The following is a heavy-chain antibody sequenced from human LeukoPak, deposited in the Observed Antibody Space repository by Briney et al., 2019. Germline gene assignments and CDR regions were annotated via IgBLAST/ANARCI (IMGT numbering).Heavy chain of an antibody. CDR3: ARGGHSYGSFRLYFDY. CDR1: GGSFSGYY. CDR2: INHSGST. D-gene: IGHD5-18*01. V-gene: IGHV4-34*01. J-gene: IGHJ4*02. Sequence: PSETLSLTCAVYGGSFSGYYWSWIRQPPGKGLEWIGEINHSGSTNYNPSLKSRVTISVDTSRNQFSLKLNSVTAADTAVYYCARGGHSYGSFRLYFDYWGQGTLVTVSS.